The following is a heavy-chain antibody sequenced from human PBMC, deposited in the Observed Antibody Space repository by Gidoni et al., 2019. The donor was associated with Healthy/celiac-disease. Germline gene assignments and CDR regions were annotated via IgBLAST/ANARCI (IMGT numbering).Heavy chain of an antibody. CDR3: AGQTFWVDAFDI. J-gene: IGHJ3*02. CDR1: GGSISSYY. CDR2: IYYSGST. D-gene: IGHD3-16*01. Sequence: QVQLQESGPGLVKPSETLSLTCTVSGGSISSYYWSWIRQPPGKGLEWIGYIYYSGSTNYNPSLKSRVTISVDTSKNQFSLKLSSVTAADTAVYYCAGQTFWVDAFDIWGQGTMVTVSS. V-gene: IGHV4-59*08.